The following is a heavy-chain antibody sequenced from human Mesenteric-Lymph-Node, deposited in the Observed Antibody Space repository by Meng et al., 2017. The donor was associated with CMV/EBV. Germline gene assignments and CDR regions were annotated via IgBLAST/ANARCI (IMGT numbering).Heavy chain of an antibody. V-gene: IGHV3-23*01. CDR1: GFTFSSYA. J-gene: IGHJ5*02. CDR2: ISGSGGST. CDR3: AKDQRWSDYENWFDP. D-gene: IGHD5-12*01. Sequence: GESLKISCAASGFTFSSYAMSWVRQAPGKGLEWVSAISGSGGSTYYADSVKGRFTISRDNSKNTLYLQMNSLRAEDTAVYYCAKDQRWSDYENWFDPWGQGTLVTVSS.